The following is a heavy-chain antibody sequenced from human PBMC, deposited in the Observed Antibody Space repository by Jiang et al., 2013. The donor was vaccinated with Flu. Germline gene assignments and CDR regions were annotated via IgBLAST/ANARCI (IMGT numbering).Heavy chain of an antibody. Sequence: GLVKPSETLSLTCTVSGGSISSYYWSWIRQPPGKGLEWIGYIYYSGSTNYNPSLKSRVTISVDTSKNQFSLKLSSVTAADTAVYYCARSVRGFLYGVWGQGTTVTVSS. CDR1: GGSISSYY. CDR3: ARSVRGFLYGV. CDR2: IYYSGST. D-gene: IGHD3-10*01. J-gene: IGHJ6*02. V-gene: IGHV4-59*01.